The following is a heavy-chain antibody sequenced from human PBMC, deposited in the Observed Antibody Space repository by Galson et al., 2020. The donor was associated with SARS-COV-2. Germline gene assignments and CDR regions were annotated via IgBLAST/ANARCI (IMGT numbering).Heavy chain of an antibody. V-gene: IGHV4-34*01. CDR1: GGSFGYF. Sequence: SETLSLTCAVSGGSFGYFWTWIRQPPGKGLEWIGEITHRGGTNFNPSLKSRVTISVDTSKNQFSLKLTSVTAADTAVYYCAGGASYYDFYTGRGRFDFWGQGILVTVSS. D-gene: IGHD3-3*01. CDR2: ITHRGGT. J-gene: IGHJ4*02. CDR3: AGGASYYDFYTGRGRFDF.